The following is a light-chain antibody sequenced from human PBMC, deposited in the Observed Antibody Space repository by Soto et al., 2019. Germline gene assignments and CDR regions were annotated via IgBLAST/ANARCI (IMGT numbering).Light chain of an antibody. CDR1: QSISSY. Sequence: DIQMTQSPSSLSASVGDRVTITCRASQSISSYLNWYQQKPGNAPKLLLYAAARLQSGVPSRFSGSGSGTDFTLTISRLQPEDFATYYCQQSYSGITFGPGTKVDIK. CDR3: QQSYSGIT. V-gene: IGKV1-39*01. CDR2: AAA. J-gene: IGKJ3*01.